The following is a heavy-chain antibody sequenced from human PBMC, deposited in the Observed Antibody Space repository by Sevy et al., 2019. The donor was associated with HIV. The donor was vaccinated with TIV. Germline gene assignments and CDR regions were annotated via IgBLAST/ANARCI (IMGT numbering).Heavy chain of an antibody. CDR3: ARPYGSGSWEAFDV. J-gene: IGHJ3*01. CDR1: GFNFDSYT. Sequence: GGSLRLSCAASGFNFDSYTMNWVRQAPGQGLEWVSSISGSSNYIYYAESLKGRFTISRDNAKNSVYLQMHSLRVDDTAVYFCARPYGSGSWEAFDVWGQGTVVTVSS. V-gene: IGHV3-21*01. CDR2: ISGSSNYI. D-gene: IGHD3-10*01.